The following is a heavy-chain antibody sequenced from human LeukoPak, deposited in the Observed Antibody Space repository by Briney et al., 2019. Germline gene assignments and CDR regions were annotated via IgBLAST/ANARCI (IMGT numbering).Heavy chain of an antibody. CDR3: ARRAYYDFWSGYLSLYYFDY. J-gene: IGHJ4*02. CDR2: IYSSGST. Sequence: SETLSLTCTVSGGSISSGSYYWGWIRQAGGKGLEWIGRIYSSGSTNYNPSLKSRITISVETSKNQFSMKLRAGSAGVTAGYYCARRAYYDFWSGYLSLYYFDYWGQGTLVTVSS. V-gene: IGHV4-61*02. D-gene: IGHD3-3*01. CDR1: GGSISSGSYY.